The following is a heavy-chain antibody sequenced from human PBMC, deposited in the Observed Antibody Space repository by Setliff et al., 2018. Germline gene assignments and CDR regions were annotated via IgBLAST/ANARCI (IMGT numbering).Heavy chain of an antibody. Sequence: SETLSLTCTVSGGSISSSSYYWGWIRQPPGKGLEWIGSIYYSGSTYYTPSLKSRVTISVDTSRNQFSLKLSSVTAADTAVYYCARSGDYIWGSYRPYYFDHWGQGTLVTVSS. CDR3: ARSGDYIWGSYRPYYFDH. CDR2: IYYSGST. D-gene: IGHD3-16*02. V-gene: IGHV4-39*01. CDR1: GGSISSSSYY. J-gene: IGHJ4*02.